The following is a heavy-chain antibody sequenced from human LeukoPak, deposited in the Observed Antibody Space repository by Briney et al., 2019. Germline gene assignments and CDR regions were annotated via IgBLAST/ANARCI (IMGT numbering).Heavy chain of an antibody. CDR1: AFTFSRHW. CDR3: ARLPGSDSYFDF. D-gene: IGHD5-12*01. J-gene: IGHJ4*02. Sequence: GGSLRLSCAASAFTFSRHWMTWVRQAPGKGLEWVANINQDGSEIHYVGSVKGRFTISRDNAKNSLYLEMNSLRAEDTAVYYSARLPGSDSYFDFWGQGTLVTVSS. CDR2: INQDGSEI. V-gene: IGHV3-7*03.